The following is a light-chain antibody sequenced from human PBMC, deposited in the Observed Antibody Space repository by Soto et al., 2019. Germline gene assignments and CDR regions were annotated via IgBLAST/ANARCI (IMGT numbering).Light chain of an antibody. CDR2: EVS. V-gene: IGLV2-14*01. CDR1: SSDVGGYNY. J-gene: IGLJ1*01. CDR3: RSYTSTSTCV. Sequence: QSVLTQPASVSGSPGQSITISCTGTSSDVGGYNYVSWYQQHPGKAPKLMIYEVSNRPSGVSNRFSGSKSGNTASLTISGLQAEDEADYYCRSYTSTSTCVFGTGTKLTVL.